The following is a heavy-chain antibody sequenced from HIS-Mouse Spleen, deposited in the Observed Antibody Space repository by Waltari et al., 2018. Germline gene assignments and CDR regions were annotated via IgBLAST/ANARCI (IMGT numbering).Heavy chain of an antibody. V-gene: IGHV4-59*01. Sequence: QVQLQESGPGLVKPSETRSLTCTVPGGSISSYYWSWIRQPPGKGLEWIGYIYYSGSTNYNPSLKSRVTISVDTSKNQFSLKLSSVTAADTAVYYCARADTGDAAFDIWGQGTMVTVSS. D-gene: IGHD7-27*01. CDR2: IYYSGST. CDR3: ARADTGDAAFDI. J-gene: IGHJ3*02. CDR1: GGSISSYY.